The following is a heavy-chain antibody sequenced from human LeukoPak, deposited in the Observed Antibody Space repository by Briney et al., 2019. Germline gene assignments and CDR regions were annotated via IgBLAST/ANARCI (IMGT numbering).Heavy chain of an antibody. V-gene: IGHV1-69*13. Sequence: SVKVPCKASGGTFSSYAISWVRQAPGQGLEWMGGIIPIFGTANYAQKFQGRVTITADESTSTAYMELSSLRSEDTAVYYCASGREDYYDSSGYDYWGQGTLVTVSS. J-gene: IGHJ4*02. CDR2: IIPIFGTA. D-gene: IGHD3-22*01. CDR3: ASGREDYYDSSGYDY. CDR1: GGTFSSYA.